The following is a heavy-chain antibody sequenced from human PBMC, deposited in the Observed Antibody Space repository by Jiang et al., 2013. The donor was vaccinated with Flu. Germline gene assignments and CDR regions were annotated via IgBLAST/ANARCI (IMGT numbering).Heavy chain of an antibody. CDR2: TSYDGTNK. D-gene: IGHD2-21*01. V-gene: IGHV3-30*03. CDR1: GFTFSNFV. J-gene: IGHJ1*01. CDR3: VRDSRPLTQFCGGRFLLRPGTYTT. Sequence: VQLVESGGGVVQPGRSLRLSCAASGFTFSNFVMHWVRQAPGKGLEWVAVTSYDGTNKKYADFVKGRFTISRDNSKETLFLQMNSLRAEDTAVYYCVRDSRPLTQFCGGRFLLRPGTYTTWGQG.